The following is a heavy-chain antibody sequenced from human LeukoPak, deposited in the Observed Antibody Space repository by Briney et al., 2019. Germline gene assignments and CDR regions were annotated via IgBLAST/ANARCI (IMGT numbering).Heavy chain of an antibody. Sequence: GESLKISCKGSGYSFTSYWIGWVRQMPGKGLEWMGIIYPGDSDTRYSPSFQGQVTISADKSISTAYLQWSSLKASDTAVYYCASIAAAGNKAFDIWGQGTMVTVSS. J-gene: IGHJ3*02. CDR3: ASIAAAGNKAFDI. V-gene: IGHV5-51*01. CDR2: IYPGDSDT. CDR1: GYSFTSYW. D-gene: IGHD6-13*01.